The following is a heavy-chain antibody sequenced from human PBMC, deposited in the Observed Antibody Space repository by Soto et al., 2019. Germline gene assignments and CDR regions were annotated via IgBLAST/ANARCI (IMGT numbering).Heavy chain of an antibody. J-gene: IGHJ6*03. V-gene: IGHV1-3*01. Sequence: ASVKVSCKASGYAFTSYAMHWVRQAPGQRLEWMGWINAGNGNTKYSQKFQGRVTITRDTSASTAYMELSSLRSEDTAVYYCASHPLDYCRSTSCPNYYYSYMDVWGKGTTVTVSS. D-gene: IGHD2-2*01. CDR3: ASHPLDYCRSTSCPNYYYSYMDV. CDR1: GYAFTSYA. CDR2: INAGNGNT.